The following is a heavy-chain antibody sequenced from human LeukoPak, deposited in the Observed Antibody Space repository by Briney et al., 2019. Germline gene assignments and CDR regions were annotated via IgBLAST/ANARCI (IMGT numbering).Heavy chain of an antibody. CDR1: GFTFSSYA. J-gene: IGHJ3*02. D-gene: IGHD3-10*01. CDR3: AKRSLLWFGELFEGDAFDI. CDR2: ISGGGGST. V-gene: IGHV3-23*01. Sequence: SGGSLGLSCAASGFTFSSYAMSWVRQAPGKGLEWVSAISGGGGSTFYSDSVKGRFTISRDNSENTLYLKMNSLRAEDTAVYYCAKRSLLWFGELFEGDAFDIWGQGTMVTVSS.